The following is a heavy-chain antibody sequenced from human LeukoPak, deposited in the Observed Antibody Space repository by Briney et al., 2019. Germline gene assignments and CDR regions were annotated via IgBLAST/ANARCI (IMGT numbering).Heavy chain of an antibody. CDR2: VYWNGGIT. J-gene: IGHJ4*02. CDR1: GFTFDDYG. CDR3: ARESSKRGHTVTDY. V-gene: IGHV3-20*01. D-gene: IGHD4-17*01. Sequence: PGGSLRLSCAASGFTFDDYGMSWVRHTPGKGLEWVSGVYWNGGITGYADSVKGRFTISRDNAKNSLYLQMNSLRAEDTALYHCARESSKRGHTVTDYWGQGILVTVSS.